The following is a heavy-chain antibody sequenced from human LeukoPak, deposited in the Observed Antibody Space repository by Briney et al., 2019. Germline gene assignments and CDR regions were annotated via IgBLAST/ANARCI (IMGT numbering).Heavy chain of an antibody. Sequence: GASVKVSCKASGYTFSNYCMHWVRQAPGQGLEWMGIINPSRGSATYGQKFQGRVTMTRDTSTSIVYMDLSSLTSEDTAVYYCVRNAEMATISGGYFDSWGQGTLVTVSS. CDR3: VRNAEMATISGGYFDS. J-gene: IGHJ4*02. CDR2: INPSRGSA. D-gene: IGHD5-24*01. CDR1: GYTFSNYC. V-gene: IGHV1-46*01.